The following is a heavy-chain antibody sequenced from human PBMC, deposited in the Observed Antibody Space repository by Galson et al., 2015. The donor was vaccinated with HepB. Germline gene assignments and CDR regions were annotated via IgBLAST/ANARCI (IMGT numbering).Heavy chain of an antibody. CDR2: VYSGGST. Sequence: SLRLSCAASGFTVSSNYMSWVRQAPGKGLEWVSVVYSGGSTYYADSVKGRFTICRDNSKHTLYLQMNSLRAEDTAVYYCARGPRISMPLDIWGQGTMVTVSS. CDR1: GFTVSSNY. V-gene: IGHV3-66*01. CDR3: ARGPRISMPLDI. J-gene: IGHJ3*02. D-gene: IGHD2/OR15-2a*01.